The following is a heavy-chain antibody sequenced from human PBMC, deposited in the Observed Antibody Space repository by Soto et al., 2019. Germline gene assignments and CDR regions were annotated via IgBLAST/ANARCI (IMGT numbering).Heavy chain of an antibody. CDR2: IIPIFDIT. Sequence: ASVKVTFKASGGTFRSYSISWVRQAPGQGLEWMGGIIPIFDITNYAQKFQGRVTITADESTSTAYMELSSLGSDDTAVYYCARPDEGGYSSNHHYYYALDVWGQGTTVTVSS. D-gene: IGHD3-22*01. CDR3: ARPDEGGYSSNHHYYYALDV. CDR1: GGTFRSYS. V-gene: IGHV1-69*13. J-gene: IGHJ6*02.